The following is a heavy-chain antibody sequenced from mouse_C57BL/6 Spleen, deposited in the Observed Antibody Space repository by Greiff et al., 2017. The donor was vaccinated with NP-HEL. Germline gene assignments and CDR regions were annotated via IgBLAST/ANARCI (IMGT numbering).Heavy chain of an antibody. CDR2: IDPSDSYT. D-gene: IGHD2-5*01. J-gene: IGHJ3*01. CDR3: ARSYYSNYLAWFAY. CDR1: GYTFTSYW. V-gene: IGHV1-69*01. Sequence: QVQLQQPGAELVMPGASVKLSCKASGYTFTSYWMHWVKQRPGQGLEWIGEIDPSDSYTNYNQKFKGKSTLTVDKSSSTASMQLSSLTSEDSAVYYCARSYYSNYLAWFAYWGQGTLVTVSA.